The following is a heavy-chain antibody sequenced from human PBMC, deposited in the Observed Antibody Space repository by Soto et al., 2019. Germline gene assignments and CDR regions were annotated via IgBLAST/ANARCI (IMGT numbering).Heavy chain of an antibody. CDR1: GGTFGSYA. CDR3: SRSQGSSTSLEIYYYYYYGMDV. J-gene: IGHJ6*02. D-gene: IGHD2-2*01. CDR2: IIPIPGTA. Sequence: SVKVSCKASGGTFGSYAISWVRQAPGQGLEWMGGIIPIPGTANYAQKYQGRVTIAADESTSTAYMELSSLRSEDTAVYYCSRSQGSSTSLEIYYYYYYGMDVWGQGTTVTVSS. V-gene: IGHV1-69*13.